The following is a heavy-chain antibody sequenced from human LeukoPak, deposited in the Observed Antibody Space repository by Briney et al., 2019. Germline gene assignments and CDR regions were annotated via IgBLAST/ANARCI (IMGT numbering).Heavy chain of an antibody. Sequence: ASVKVSCKVSGYTLTELSMHWVRQAPGKGLEWMGGFDPEDGETIYAQKFQGRVTMTADTSTDTAYMELSSLRSEDPAVYYCARLMYSSGRNGGDYWGQGALVTVPS. CDR1: GYTLTELS. CDR3: ARLMYSSGRNGGDY. V-gene: IGHV1-24*01. D-gene: IGHD6-19*01. J-gene: IGHJ4*02. CDR2: FDPEDGET.